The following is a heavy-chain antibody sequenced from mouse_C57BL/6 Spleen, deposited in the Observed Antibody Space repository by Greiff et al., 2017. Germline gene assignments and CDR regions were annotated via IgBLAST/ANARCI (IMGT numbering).Heavy chain of an antibody. CDR3: TTRSAVVAHFDY. CDR2: IDPENGDT. CDR1: GFNIKDDY. V-gene: IGHV14-4*01. D-gene: IGHD1-1*01. J-gene: IGHJ2*01. Sequence: VQLQQSGAELVRPGASVKLSCTASGFNIKDDYMHWVKQRPEQGLEWIGWIDPENGDTEYASKFQGKATITADPSSNTAYLQLSSLTSEDTAVYYCTTRSAVVAHFDYWGQGTTRTVSS.